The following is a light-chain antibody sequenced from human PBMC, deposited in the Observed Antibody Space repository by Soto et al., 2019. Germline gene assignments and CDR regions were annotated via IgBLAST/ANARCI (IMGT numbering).Light chain of an antibody. V-gene: IGKV3-11*01. J-gene: IGKJ4*01. Sequence: EIVLTQSPATLSLSPGERATLSCRASQSVSNFLAWYQQKPGQAPRLLIYDASNRASGIPAASNGATGIPARFSGSGSGTDFTLTISSLEPEDFAVYYCQQRSSWPPGLTFGGGTKV. CDR2: DAS. CDR3: QQRSSWPPGLT. CDR1: QSVSNF.